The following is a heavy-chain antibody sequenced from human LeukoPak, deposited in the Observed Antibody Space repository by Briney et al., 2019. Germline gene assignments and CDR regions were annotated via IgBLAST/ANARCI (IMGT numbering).Heavy chain of an antibody. Sequence: SETLSLTCAVYGGSFSGYYWSWLRQPPGKGLEWIGEINHSGSTNYNPSLKSRVTISVDTSKNQFSLKLSSVTAADTAVYYCARDALRKQYYYGSGSSNWFDPWGQGTLVTVSS. CDR1: GGSFSGYY. CDR3: ARDALRKQYYYGSGSSNWFDP. V-gene: IGHV4-34*01. J-gene: IGHJ5*02. D-gene: IGHD3-10*01. CDR2: INHSGST.